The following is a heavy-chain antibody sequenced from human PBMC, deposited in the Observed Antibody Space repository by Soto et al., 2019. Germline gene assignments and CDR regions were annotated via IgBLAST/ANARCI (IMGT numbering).Heavy chain of an antibody. CDR2: ISGSGGNT. CDR1: GFTFSNYA. D-gene: IGHD3-10*01. J-gene: IGHJ3*01. CDR3: AKYRVVRGVAGAFDF. V-gene: IGHV3-23*01. Sequence: PGGSLRLSCAASGFTFSNYAMSWVRQAPGKGLEWVSTISGSGGNTYYADSVKGRFTISRDSSKNTLYLQMNSLRAEDTAVYYCAKYRVVRGVAGAFDFWGPGTMVTVSS.